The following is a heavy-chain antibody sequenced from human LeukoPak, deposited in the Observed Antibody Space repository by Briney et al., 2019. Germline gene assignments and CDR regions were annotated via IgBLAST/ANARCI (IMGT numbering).Heavy chain of an antibody. V-gene: IGHV4-59*08. Sequence: SETLSLTCTVSGGSISSYYWSWIRRPPGKELEWIGYIYYSGSTNYNPSLKSRVTISVDTSKNQFSLKLSSVTAADTAVYYCARLPGIDAFDIWGQGTMVTVSS. CDR1: GGSISSYY. D-gene: IGHD3-10*01. CDR2: IYYSGST. J-gene: IGHJ3*02. CDR3: ARLPGIDAFDI.